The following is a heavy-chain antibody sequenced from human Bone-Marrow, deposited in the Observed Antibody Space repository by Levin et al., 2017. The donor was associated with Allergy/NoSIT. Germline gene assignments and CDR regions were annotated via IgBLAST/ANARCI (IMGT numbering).Heavy chain of an antibody. CDR2: ISYDGSNK. J-gene: IGHJ6*02. CDR3: AKVRDSSSWYYYYYYGMDV. Sequence: GGSLRLSCAASGFTFSSYGMHWVRQAPGKGLEWVAVISYDGSNKYYADSVKGRFTISRDNSKNTLYLQMNSLRAEDTAVYYCAKVRDSSSWYYYYYYGMDVWGQGTTVTVSS. V-gene: IGHV3-30*18. D-gene: IGHD6-13*01. CDR1: GFTFSSYG.